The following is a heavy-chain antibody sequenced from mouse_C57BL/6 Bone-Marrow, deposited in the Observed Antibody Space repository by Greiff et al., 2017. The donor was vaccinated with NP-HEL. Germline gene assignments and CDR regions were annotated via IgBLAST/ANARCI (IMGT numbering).Heavy chain of an antibody. CDR2: INPGSGGT. D-gene: IGHD1-1*01. CDR1: GYAFTNYL. Sequence: VKLMESGAELIRPGTSVKVSCKASGYAFTNYLIEWVKQRPGQGLEWIGVINPGSGGTNYNEKFKGKATLTADKSSSTAYMQLSSLTSEDSAVYFCARSGYYGSSYDWYFDVWGTGTTVTVSS. J-gene: IGHJ1*03. V-gene: IGHV1-54*01. CDR3: ARSGYYGSSYDWYFDV.